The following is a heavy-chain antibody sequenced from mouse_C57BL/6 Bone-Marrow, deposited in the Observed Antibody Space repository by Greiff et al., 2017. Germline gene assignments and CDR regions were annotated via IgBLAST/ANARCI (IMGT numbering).Heavy chain of an antibody. CDR3: ARSSTFFYYFDY. J-gene: IGHJ2*01. Sequence: QVQLQQSGAELVKPGASVKMSCKASGYTFTTYPIEWMKQNHGKSLEWIGNFHPYNDDTTYNEKFKGKATLTVEQSSNTVYLELSRLTSDDSAVYYCARSSTFFYYFDYWGQGTTLTVSS. V-gene: IGHV1-47*01. CDR1: GYTFTTYP. CDR2: FHPYNDDT. D-gene: IGHD5-1*01.